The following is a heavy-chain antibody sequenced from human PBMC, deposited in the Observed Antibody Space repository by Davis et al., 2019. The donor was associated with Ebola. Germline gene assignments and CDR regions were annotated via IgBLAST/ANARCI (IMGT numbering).Heavy chain of an antibody. J-gene: IGHJ3*02. Sequence: SVKVSCKASGGTFSSYAISWVRQAPGQGLEWMGGIIPIFGTANYAQKFQGRVTITADESTSTAYMELSSLRSEDTAVYYCAREGLSRGYNPDDAFDIWGQGTMVTVSS. CDR3: AREGLSRGYNPDDAFDI. D-gene: IGHD5-24*01. V-gene: IGHV1-69*13. CDR1: GGTFSSYA. CDR2: IIPIFGTA.